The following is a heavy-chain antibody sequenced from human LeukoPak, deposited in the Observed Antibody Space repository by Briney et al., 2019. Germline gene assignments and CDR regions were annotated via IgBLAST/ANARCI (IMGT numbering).Heavy chain of an antibody. Sequence: SETLSLTSAVYRGSFSGYYWSWIRQPPGKGLEWIVEINHSGTTNYHPSLKSRVTISVDTSKNQFSLKLSSVTAADTAVYYCARRWLGFDYWGQGTLVTVSS. CDR1: RGSFSGYY. V-gene: IGHV4-34*01. J-gene: IGHJ4*02. D-gene: IGHD6-19*01. CDR3: ARRWLGFDY. CDR2: INHSGTT.